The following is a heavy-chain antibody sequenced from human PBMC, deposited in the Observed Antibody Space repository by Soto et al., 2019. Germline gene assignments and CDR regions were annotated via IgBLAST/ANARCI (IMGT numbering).Heavy chain of an antibody. V-gene: IGHV1-69*01. CDR3: AGETGCGYSGYDSPFCY. J-gene: IGHJ4*02. Sequence: QVQLVQSGAEVKKPGSSVKVSCKASGGTFSRYAISWVRQAPGQGLEWMGGIIPIFGTANYARKFQGRVTVTGDESTWTAYMELSSLRSEDTAVYYCAGETGCGYSGYDSPFCYWGQGTLVAVSS. CDR1: GGTFSRYA. D-gene: IGHD5-12*01. CDR2: IIPIFGTA.